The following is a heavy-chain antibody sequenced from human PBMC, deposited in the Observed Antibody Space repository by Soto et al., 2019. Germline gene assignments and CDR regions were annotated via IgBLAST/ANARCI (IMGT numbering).Heavy chain of an antibody. CDR3: AKVGPMYSGSWYYFDY. CDR1: GFTFSSYA. D-gene: IGHD6-13*01. V-gene: IGHV3-23*01. Sequence: GGSLRLSCAASGFTFSSYAMSWVRQAPGKGLEWVSAISGSGGSTYYADSVKGRFTLSRDNSKNTLYLQMNSLRAGDTAVYYCAKVGPMYSGSWYYFDYGGRGTRVTVPS. CDR2: ISGSGGST. J-gene: IGHJ4*02.